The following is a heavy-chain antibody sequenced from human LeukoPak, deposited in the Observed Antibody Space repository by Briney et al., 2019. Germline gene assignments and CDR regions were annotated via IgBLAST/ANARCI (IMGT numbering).Heavy chain of an antibody. Sequence: PSETLSLTCTVSGGSISSYYWSWIRQPPGKGLEWIGYIYYSGSTNYNPSLKSRVTISVDTSKNQFSLKLSSVTAADTAVYYCARGLRYYDSSGYYYGYWGQGTLVTVSS. D-gene: IGHD3-22*01. CDR3: ARGLRYYDSSGYYYGY. V-gene: IGHV4-59*01. CDR1: GGSISSYY. CDR2: IYYSGST. J-gene: IGHJ4*02.